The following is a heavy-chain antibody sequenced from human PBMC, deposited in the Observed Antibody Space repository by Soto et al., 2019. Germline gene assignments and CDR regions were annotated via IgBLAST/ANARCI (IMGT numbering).Heavy chain of an antibody. CDR3: ASHLGMSYSGYASPQRYYMDV. J-gene: IGHJ6*03. CDR2: IYYSGST. D-gene: IGHD5-12*01. V-gene: IGHV4-39*01. Sequence: QLQLQESGPGLVKPSETLSLTCTVSGCSISSSSYYWGWIRQPPGKGLEWIGSIYYSGSTYYNPSLNSRVTISVDTSKNQFSLRLSSVTAADTAVYYCASHLGMSYSGYASPQRYYMDVWGKGTTVTVSS. CDR1: GCSISSSSYY.